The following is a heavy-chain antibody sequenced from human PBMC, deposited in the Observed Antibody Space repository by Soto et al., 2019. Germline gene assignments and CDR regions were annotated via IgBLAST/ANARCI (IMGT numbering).Heavy chain of an antibody. CDR3: ARADCSGGSCYFDY. CDR1: GFTFSDHY. J-gene: IGHJ4*02. D-gene: IGHD2-15*01. Sequence: GGSLRLSCAASGFTFSDHYMDWVRQAPGKGLEWVGRTRNKANSYTTEYAASVKGRFTISRDDSKNSLYLQMNSLKTEDTAAYYCARADCSGGSCYFDYWGQGTLVTVSS. V-gene: IGHV3-72*01. CDR2: TRNKANSYTT.